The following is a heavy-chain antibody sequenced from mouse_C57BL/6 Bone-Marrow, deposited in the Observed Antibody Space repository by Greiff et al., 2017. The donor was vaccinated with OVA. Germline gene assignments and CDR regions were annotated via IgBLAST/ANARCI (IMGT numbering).Heavy chain of an antibody. CDR1: GFTFSSYA. V-gene: IGHV5-4*01. Sequence: EVQGVESGGGLVKPGGSLKLSCAASGFTFSSYAMSWVRQTPEKRLEWVATISDGGSYTYYPDNVKGRFTISRDNAKNNLYLHMSHLKSEDTAMYYCVRELEERRPYFEYWGEGTTLTVSS. D-gene: IGHD3-2*02. J-gene: IGHJ2*01. CDR2: ISDGGSYT. CDR3: VRELEERRPYFEY.